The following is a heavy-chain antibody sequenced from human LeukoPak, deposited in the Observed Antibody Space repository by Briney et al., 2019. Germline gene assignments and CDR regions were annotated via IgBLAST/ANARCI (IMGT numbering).Heavy chain of an antibody. Sequence: GGSLRLSCAASGFTVSDNSMNWVRQAPGKGLEWISVIYSDGGPLYADSMKTRFTISRDSSKNTLYLQIDSLRGVDTAVYYCASLGGSHCGHWGQGTLVTVSS. D-gene: IGHD3-16*01. J-gene: IGHJ4*02. CDR3: ASLGGSHCGH. V-gene: IGHV3-66*01. CDR1: GFTVSDNS. CDR2: IYSDGGP.